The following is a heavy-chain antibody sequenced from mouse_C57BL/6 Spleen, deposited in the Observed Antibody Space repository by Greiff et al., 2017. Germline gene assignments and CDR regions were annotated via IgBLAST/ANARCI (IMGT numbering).Heavy chain of an antibody. Sequence: QVQLKESGAELVKPGASVKMSCKASGYTFTTYPIEWMKQNHGKSLEWIGNFYPYNDDTKYNEKFKGKATLTVEKSSSTVYLELSRLTSDDSAVCYCARSRNYDYDYYFDYWGQGTTLTVSS. CDR1: GYTFTTYP. D-gene: IGHD2-4*01. CDR3: ARSRNYDYDYYFDY. CDR2: FYPYNDDT. V-gene: IGHV1-47*01. J-gene: IGHJ2*01.